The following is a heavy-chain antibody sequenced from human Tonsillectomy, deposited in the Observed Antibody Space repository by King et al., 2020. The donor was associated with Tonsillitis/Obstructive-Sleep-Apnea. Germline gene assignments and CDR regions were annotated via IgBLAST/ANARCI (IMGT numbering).Heavy chain of an antibody. CDR2: INPSDGIT. Sequence: VQLVESGAEVKKPGASVRVSCKASGYTFTSYYLHWVRQAPGQGLEWLGIINPSDGITTYAQKSQGRVTVTRDTSTSTVYMELSSLRSEDTAVYYCARDMSVERVIDYWGQGTLVTVSS. J-gene: IGHJ4*02. D-gene: IGHD3-10*01. V-gene: IGHV1-46*01. CDR1: GYTFTSYY. CDR3: ARDMSVERVIDY.